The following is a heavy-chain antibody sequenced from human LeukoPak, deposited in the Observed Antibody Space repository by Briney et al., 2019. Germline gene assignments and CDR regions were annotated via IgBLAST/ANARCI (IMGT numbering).Heavy chain of an antibody. V-gene: IGHV1-24*01. D-gene: IGHD3-10*01. CDR3: ARDEQGSSSFFDY. Sequence: ASVKVSCKVSGYTLTELSMHWVRQAPGKGLEWMGGFDPEDGETIYAQKLQGRVTMTTDTSTSTAYMELRSLRSDDTAVYYCARDEQGSSSFFDYWGQGTLVTVSS. J-gene: IGHJ4*02. CDR2: FDPEDGET. CDR1: GYTLTELS.